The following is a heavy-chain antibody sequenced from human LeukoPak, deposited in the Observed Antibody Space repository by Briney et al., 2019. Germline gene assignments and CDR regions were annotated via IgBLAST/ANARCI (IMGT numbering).Heavy chain of an antibody. J-gene: IGHJ5*02. CDR2: ISSSSDYI. Sequence: GGSLRLSCAASGFTFSSYSMNWVRQAPGKGLEWVPSISSSSDYIYYADSVKGRFTISRDNAKKSLYLQMNSLRAEDTAVYSCARDNLIAAAGTGFDPWGQGTLVTVSS. D-gene: IGHD6-13*01. V-gene: IGHV3-21*01. CDR3: ARDNLIAAAGTGFDP. CDR1: GFTFSSYS.